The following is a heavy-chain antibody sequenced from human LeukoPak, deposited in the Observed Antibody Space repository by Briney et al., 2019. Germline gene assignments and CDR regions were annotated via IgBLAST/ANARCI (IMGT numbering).Heavy chain of an antibody. J-gene: IGHJ6*03. CDR1: GFTFSSYA. CDR2: ISGSGGST. V-gene: IGHV3-23*01. Sequence: PGGSLRLSCAASGFTFSSYAVSWVRQAPGKGLEWVSAISGSGGSTYYADSVKGRFTISRDNSKNTLYLQMNSLRAEDTAVYYCAKGRGGYYYYYYMDVWGKGTTVTVSS. CDR3: AKGRGGYYYYYYMDV.